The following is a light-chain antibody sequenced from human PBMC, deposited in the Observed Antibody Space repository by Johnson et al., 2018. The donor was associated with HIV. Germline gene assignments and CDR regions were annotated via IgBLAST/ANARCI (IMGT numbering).Light chain of an antibody. CDR1: SSNIGNNY. CDR2: DNN. Sequence: QSVLTQPPSVSAAPGQKVTISCSGSSSNIGNNYVSWYQQLPGTAPKLLIYDNNKRPSGIPDRFSGSKSGTSATLGITGLQTGCEADYYCGTWDSSLSGVFGTRTKVTVL. CDR3: GTWDSSLSGV. J-gene: IGLJ1*01. V-gene: IGLV1-51*01.